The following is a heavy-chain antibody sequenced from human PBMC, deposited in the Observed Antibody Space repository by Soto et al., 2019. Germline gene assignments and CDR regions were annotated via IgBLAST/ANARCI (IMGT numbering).Heavy chain of an antibody. V-gene: IGHV3-74*01. CDR1: GFTFSTYW. J-gene: IGHJ4*02. CDR2: ITSDGSGT. Sequence: EVQLVESGGAVVQPGGSLRLSCAASGFTFSTYWMHWVRRPPGKGLVWVARITSDGSGTTYADSVKGRFTISRDNAKNTLYLQMNSLRADDTAVYYCAKDLNPAFLEWLLLGFFDYWGQGTLVTVSS. D-gene: IGHD3-3*01. CDR3: AKDLNPAFLEWLLLGFFDY.